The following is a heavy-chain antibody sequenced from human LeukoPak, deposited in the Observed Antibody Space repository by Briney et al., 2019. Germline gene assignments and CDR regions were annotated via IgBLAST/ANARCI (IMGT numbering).Heavy chain of an antibody. J-gene: IGHJ6*03. CDR3: ARSRKQYYYYYMDV. CDR2: IIPIFGTT. CDR1: GDTFINYA. D-gene: IGHD1/OR15-1a*01. V-gene: IGHV1-69*05. Sequence: SVKVSCKASGDTFINYALSWVRQAPGQGLEWMGGIIPIFGTTNYAQKFQGRVTITTDESTSTAYMELSSLRSEDTAVYFCARSRKQYYYYYMDVWAKGPRSPSP.